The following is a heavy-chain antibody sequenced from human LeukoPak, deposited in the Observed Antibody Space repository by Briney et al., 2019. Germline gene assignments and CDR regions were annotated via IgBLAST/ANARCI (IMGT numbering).Heavy chain of an antibody. CDR3: ARDYYGSGSYSYAFDI. Sequence: ASVKVSCKASGGTFSSYAISWVRQAPGQGLEWMGWISTYNGNTNYAQNLQGRVTMTADTSTTTAYMELWSLRSDDTAVYYCARDYYGSGSYSYAFDIWGQGTMVTVSS. J-gene: IGHJ3*02. V-gene: IGHV1-18*01. CDR1: GGTFSSYA. CDR2: ISTYNGNT. D-gene: IGHD3-10*01.